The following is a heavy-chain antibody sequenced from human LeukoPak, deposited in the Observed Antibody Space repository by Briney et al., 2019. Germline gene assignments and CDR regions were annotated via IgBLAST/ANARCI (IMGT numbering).Heavy chain of an antibody. J-gene: IGHJ4*02. V-gene: IGHV3-23*01. D-gene: IGHD3/OR15-3a*01. CDR3: AVEGFLLDLDF. CDR1: GFTFSTYV. CDR2: ITHSGDA. Sequence: GGSLRLSCAASGFTFSTYVMRWVRQAPGKGLEWVSSITHSGDAYYPDCVKGRFTISRDNSQSTVYLQMSSLRVDDTAIYYCAVEGFLLDLDFWGQGTLVTVSS.